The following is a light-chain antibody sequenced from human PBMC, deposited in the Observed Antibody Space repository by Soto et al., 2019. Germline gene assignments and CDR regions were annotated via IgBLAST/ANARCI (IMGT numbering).Light chain of an antibody. CDR3: QQSGNSPPWS. CDR1: QSVHSSY. CDR2: GTS. V-gene: IGKV3-20*01. J-gene: IGKJ1*01. Sequence: EIVLTQSPGTLSMSPGERATLSCRASQSVHSSYLAWFQQKPGQAPRLLIYGTSNRATGIPSRLSGSGSGTDVTISNNRPEPNDSALYYWQQSGNSPPWSFGQRTQVEIK.